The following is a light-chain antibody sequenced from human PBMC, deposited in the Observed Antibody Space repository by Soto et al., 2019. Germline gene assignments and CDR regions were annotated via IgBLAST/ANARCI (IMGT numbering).Light chain of an antibody. J-gene: IGKJ4*01. CDR3: QQRTNWPLT. CDR1: QSVTTF. V-gene: IGKV3-11*01. CDR2: DAS. Sequence: EIVMTQSPATLSVSPGERATLSCRASQSVTTFLAWYQQKPGQAPRLLIYDASKRATGIPARFSGSGSGTDFTLTISSLEPEDFAVYYCQQRTNWPLTFGGGTKVEIK.